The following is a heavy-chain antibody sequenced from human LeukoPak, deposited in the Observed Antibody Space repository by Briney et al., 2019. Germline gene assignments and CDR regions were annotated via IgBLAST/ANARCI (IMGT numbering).Heavy chain of an antibody. Sequence: GASVKVSCKASGYTFTSYDINWVRQATGQGLEWMGWMNPNSGNTGYAQKFQGRVTMTRNTSISTAYMELSSLRSEDTAVYYCARAAYSSSWDAEYFQHWGQGTLVTVSS. J-gene: IGHJ1*01. CDR2: MNPNSGNT. V-gene: IGHV1-8*01. CDR1: GYTFTSYD. D-gene: IGHD6-13*01. CDR3: ARAAYSSSWDAEYFQH.